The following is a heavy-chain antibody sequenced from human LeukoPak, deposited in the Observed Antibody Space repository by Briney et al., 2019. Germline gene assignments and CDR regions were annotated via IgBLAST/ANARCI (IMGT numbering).Heavy chain of an antibody. CDR2: INPNTGGS. J-gene: IGHJ3*02. Sequence: ASVKVSCKASGDTFTYYVHWVRQAPGQGLEWMGWINPNTGGSNYAQRFQGRVSMTRETSISIAYMELSRLRSDDSAVYYCATEARGAWAFDIGGQGTMLTVS. V-gene: IGHV1-2*02. CDR3: ATEARGAWAFDI. D-gene: IGHD3-10*01. CDR1: GDTFTYY.